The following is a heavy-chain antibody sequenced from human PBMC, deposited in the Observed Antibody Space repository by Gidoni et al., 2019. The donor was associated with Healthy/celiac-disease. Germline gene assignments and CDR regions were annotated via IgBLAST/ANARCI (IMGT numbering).Heavy chain of an antibody. Sequence: QVQLQESGPGLVKPSETLSLTCTVSGGSISSGSCHWGWIRQPPGKGLEWIGDIYFVGSTFYNASLESRVTISVDTSRDQFSLRLSSVTAADTAVYYCARRRQLGNHWHFDLWGRGTLVTVSS. J-gene: IGHJ2*01. D-gene: IGHD6-13*01. CDR3: ARRRQLGNHWHFDL. V-gene: IGHV4-39*01. CDR1: GGSISSGSCH. CDR2: IYFVGST.